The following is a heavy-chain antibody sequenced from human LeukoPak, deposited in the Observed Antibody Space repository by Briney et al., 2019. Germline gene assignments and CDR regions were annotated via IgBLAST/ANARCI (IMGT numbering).Heavy chain of an antibody. V-gene: IGHV1-24*01. CDR3: ATGLLITEVYYLVY. Sequence: ASVKVSCKVSGYSLTDLSMHWVRQAPGKGLEWVGGYDPADGEPMYGQNFHGIVTLTDDISTDTAYMELSSLRFEDTAVYYCATGLLITEVYYLVYWGQGTLVTVSS. J-gene: IGHJ4*02. CDR2: YDPADGEP. CDR1: GYSLTDLS. D-gene: IGHD1-14*01.